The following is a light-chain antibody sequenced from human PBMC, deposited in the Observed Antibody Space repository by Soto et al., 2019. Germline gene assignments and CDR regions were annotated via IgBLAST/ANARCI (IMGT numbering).Light chain of an antibody. CDR1: SSDVGYYNY. Sequence: QSVLTQPASVSGSPGQSITISCTGTSSDVGYYNYVSWYQQHPGKAPKLMIYEVGNRPSGVSTRFSGSKSGNTASLTISGLQADDEADYYCSSYAHSSIYVFGTGTKLTVL. V-gene: IGLV2-14*01. J-gene: IGLJ1*01. CDR3: SSYAHSSIYV. CDR2: EVG.